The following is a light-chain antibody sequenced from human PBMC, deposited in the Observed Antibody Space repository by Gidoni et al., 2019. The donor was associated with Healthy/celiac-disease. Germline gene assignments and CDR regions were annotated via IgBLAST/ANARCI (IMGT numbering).Light chain of an antibody. CDR2: LGS. J-gene: IGKJ3*01. Sequence: DIVMTQSPLSLPVTPGEPASISCRSSQSLLHSNGYNYLDWYLQKPGQSPQLLIYLGSNRASGVPDRFSGSGSGTDFTLKISRVEAEDVGVYYCMQALQTRGVTFGPGTKVDIK. V-gene: IGKV2-28*01. CDR1: QSLLHSNGYNY. CDR3: MQALQTRGVT.